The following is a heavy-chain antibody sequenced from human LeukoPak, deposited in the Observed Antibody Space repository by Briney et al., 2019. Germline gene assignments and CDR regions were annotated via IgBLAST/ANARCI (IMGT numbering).Heavy chain of an antibody. CDR2: ITTGSTDI. CDR1: GFTFSTYN. J-gene: IGHJ4*02. Sequence: GGSLRLSCAASGFTFSTYNMNWIRQAPGKGLEWVSSITTGSTDIYYADSLKGRFTISGDDAKNSVYLQMNSLRVEDTAVYYCARDLPGVPIDHWGQGILVTVSS. CDR3: ARDLPGVPIDH. V-gene: IGHV3-21*06. D-gene: IGHD7-27*01.